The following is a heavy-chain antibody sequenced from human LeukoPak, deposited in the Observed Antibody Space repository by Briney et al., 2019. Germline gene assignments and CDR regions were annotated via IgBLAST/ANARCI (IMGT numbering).Heavy chain of an antibody. CDR3: ARGDYYFEY. J-gene: IGHJ4*02. CDR1: GVSSTNYY. Sequence: SESLSLTCTVSGVSSTNYYWSWIRQPPGKGLEWIGYIYYSGSTNYNPSLKSRLTISVDTSKNQFSLKPNSVTAADTAVYYCARGDYYFEYWGQGTLVTVSS. D-gene: IGHD1-26*01. V-gene: IGHV4-59*08. CDR2: IYYSGST.